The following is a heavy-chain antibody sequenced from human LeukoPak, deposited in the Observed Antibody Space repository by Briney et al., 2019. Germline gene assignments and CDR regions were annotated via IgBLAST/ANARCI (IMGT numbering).Heavy chain of an antibody. CDR3: AKEERFLEWLWGGYFDY. Sequence: PGGSLRLSCAASGFTFSSYAMSWVRQAPGKGLEWVSAISGSGGSTYYADSVKGRFTISRDNSKNTLYLQMNSLRAEDTAVYYCAKEERFLEWLWGGYFDYWGQGTLVTVSS. CDR2: ISGSGGST. V-gene: IGHV3-23*01. D-gene: IGHD3-3*01. CDR1: GFTFSSYA. J-gene: IGHJ4*02.